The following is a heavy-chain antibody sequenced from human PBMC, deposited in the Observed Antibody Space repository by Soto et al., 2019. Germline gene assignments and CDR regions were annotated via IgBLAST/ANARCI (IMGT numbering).Heavy chain of an antibody. J-gene: IGHJ5*02. V-gene: IGHV5-51*03. CDR2: IYPGDSDT. CDR1: GYTFANYW. CDR3: ATRGRNGDGTGP. D-gene: IGHD1-26*01. Sequence: EVQLVQSGPEVKKSGESLKISCKGSGYTFANYWIGWVRQMPGKGLEWMGIIYPGDSDTRYSPSFQGQVTMSADKSISTAYLQWNSLKAADTAIYYCATRGRNGDGTGPWGQGTLVTVSS.